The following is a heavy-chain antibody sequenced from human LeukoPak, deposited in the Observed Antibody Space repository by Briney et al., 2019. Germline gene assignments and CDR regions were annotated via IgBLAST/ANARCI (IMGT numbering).Heavy chain of an antibody. Sequence: GESLKISCKGSGYSFTSYWIGWVRQLPGKGLECMGIIYPGDSDTRYSPSFQGQVTISADRSISTAYLQWSSLKASDTAMYYCARHETGPYFDYWGQGTLVTVSS. V-gene: IGHV5-51*01. J-gene: IGHJ4*02. CDR1: GYSFTSYW. D-gene: IGHD1-1*01. CDR2: IYPGDSDT. CDR3: ARHETGPYFDY.